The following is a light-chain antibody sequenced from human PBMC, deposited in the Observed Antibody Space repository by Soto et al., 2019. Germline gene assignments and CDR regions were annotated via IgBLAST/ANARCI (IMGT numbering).Light chain of an antibody. CDR3: QTWGTGIRV. CDR2: LNSDGSH. V-gene: IGLV4-69*01. J-gene: IGLJ3*02. CDR1: SGHSSYA. Sequence: QLVLTQSPSASASLGASVNLTCTLSSGHSSYAIAWYQQQPEKGPRFLMMLNSDGSHNKGDGIPDRFSGSSSGTERYLTISSLQSEDEADYYCQTWGTGIRVFGGGTKLTVL.